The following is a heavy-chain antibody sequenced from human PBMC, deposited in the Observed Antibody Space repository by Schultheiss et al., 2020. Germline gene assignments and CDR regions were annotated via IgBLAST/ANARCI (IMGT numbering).Heavy chain of an antibody. D-gene: IGHD3-10*01. CDR1: GGSISSISYY. CDR3: ARGRLLWFGKSTWFDP. CDR2: IYYSGST. J-gene: IGHJ5*02. Sequence: SQTLSLTCTVSGGSISSISYYWGWIRQPPGKGLEWIGYIYYSGSTYYNPSLKSRVTISVDTSKNQFSLKLSSVTPEDTAVYYCARGRLLWFGKSTWFDPWGQGTLVTVAS. V-gene: IGHV4-31*03.